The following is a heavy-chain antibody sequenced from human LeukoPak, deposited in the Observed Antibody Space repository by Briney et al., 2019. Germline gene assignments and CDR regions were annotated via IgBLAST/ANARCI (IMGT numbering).Heavy chain of an antibody. Sequence: ASVKVSCKASGYTFTSYYMHWVRQAPGQGLEWMGIINPSAGGTSYAQKFQGRLTMTRDTSTSTVYMELSSLRSEDRAVYYCARDGVSGWYHWGQGTLVTVSS. CDR3: ARDGVSGWYH. D-gene: IGHD6-19*01. CDR2: INPSAGGT. J-gene: IGHJ5*02. V-gene: IGHV1-46*01. CDR1: GYTFTSYY.